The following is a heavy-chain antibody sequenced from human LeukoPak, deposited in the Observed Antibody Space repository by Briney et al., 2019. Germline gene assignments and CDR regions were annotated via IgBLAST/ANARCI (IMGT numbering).Heavy chain of an antibody. V-gene: IGHV3-23*01. CDR2: ISGSGGST. Sequence: PGGSLRLSCAASGFTFSSYAMSWVRQAPGKGLEWVSAISGSGGSTYYADSVKGRFTISRDKSKNTLYLQMNSLRAEDTAMYYCAKPLMRDRWFGESWGQGTLVTVSS. CDR1: GFTFSSYA. D-gene: IGHD3-10*01. J-gene: IGHJ5*02. CDR3: AKPLMRDRWFGES.